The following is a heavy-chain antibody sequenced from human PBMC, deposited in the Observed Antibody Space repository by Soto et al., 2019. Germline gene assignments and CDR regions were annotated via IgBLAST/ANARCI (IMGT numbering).Heavy chain of an antibody. CDR2: INHSGST. D-gene: IGHD4-17*01. Sequence: SETLSLTCAVYGGSFSGYYWSWIRQPPGKGLEWIGEINHSGSTNYNPSLKSRVTISVDASKNQFSLKLSSVTAADTAVYYCARKARRYYYGMDVWGQGTTVTVSS. V-gene: IGHV4-34*01. CDR1: GGSFSGYY. J-gene: IGHJ6*02. CDR3: ARKARRYYYGMDV.